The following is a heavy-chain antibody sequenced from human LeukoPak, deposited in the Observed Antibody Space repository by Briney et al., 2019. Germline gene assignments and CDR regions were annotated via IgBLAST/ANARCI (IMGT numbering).Heavy chain of an antibody. Sequence: GGSLRLSCAVSGFTFSSYGMNWVRQAPGKGLEWVAVIWYDGSNEYYVDSVKGRFTISRDNSKNTLYLQMNSLRVEDTAVYYCAAGDPVSYWGQGTLVSVSS. V-gene: IGHV3-33*01. CDR2: IWYDGSNE. J-gene: IGHJ4*02. CDR3: AAGDPVSY. D-gene: IGHD4-17*01. CDR1: GFTFSSYG.